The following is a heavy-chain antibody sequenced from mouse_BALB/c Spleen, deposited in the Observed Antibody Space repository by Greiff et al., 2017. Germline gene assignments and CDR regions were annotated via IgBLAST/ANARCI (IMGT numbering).Heavy chain of an antibody. Sequence: VQLQQSGAELVRPGTSVKMSCKAAGYTFTNYWIGWVKQRPGHGLEWIGDIYPGGGYTNYNETFKGKATLTADTSSSTAYMQLSSLTSEDSAVYYCAPITTVVATDYAMDYWGQGTSVTVSS. V-gene: IGHV1-63*02. D-gene: IGHD1-1*01. J-gene: IGHJ4*01. CDR1: GYTFTNYW. CDR2: IYPGGGYT. CDR3: APITTVVATDYAMDY.